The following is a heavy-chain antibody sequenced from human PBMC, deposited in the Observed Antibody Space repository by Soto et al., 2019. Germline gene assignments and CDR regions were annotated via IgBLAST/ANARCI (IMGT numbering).Heavy chain of an antibody. V-gene: IGHV4-59*01. CDR2: TYYSGST. Sequence: SETLSLTCTVSGGSISSYYWSWIRQPPGKGLEWIGYTYYSGSTNYNPSLKSRVTISVDTSKNQFSLKLSSVTAADTAVYYCASARDSKDYYDSSGYRHWFDPWGQGTLVTVSS. CDR3: ASARDSKDYYDSSGYRHWFDP. D-gene: IGHD3-22*01. CDR1: GGSISSYY. J-gene: IGHJ5*02.